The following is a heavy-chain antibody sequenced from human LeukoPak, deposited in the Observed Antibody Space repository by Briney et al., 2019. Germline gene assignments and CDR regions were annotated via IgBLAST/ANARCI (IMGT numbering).Heavy chain of an antibody. CDR1: GYTFTSYG. CDR2: TSAYNGNT. Sequence: WASVKVSCKASGYTFTSYGISWVRQAPGQGLEWMGWTSAYNGNTNYAQKLQGRVTMTTDTSTSTAYMELRSLRSDDTAVYYCARDTGSDYYDSSGYFDYWGQGTLVTVTS. D-gene: IGHD3-22*01. CDR3: ARDTGSDYYDSSGYFDY. V-gene: IGHV1-18*01. J-gene: IGHJ4*02.